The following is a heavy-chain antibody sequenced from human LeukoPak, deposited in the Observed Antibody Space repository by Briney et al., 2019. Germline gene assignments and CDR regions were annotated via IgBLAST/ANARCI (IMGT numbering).Heavy chain of an antibody. CDR3: AKVLSADYGAYCGGDCYPNDAFDI. CDR2: ISSSSSYI. V-gene: IGHV3-21*01. D-gene: IGHD2-21*01. Sequence: KPGGSLRLSCAASGFTFSSYSMNWVRQAPGKGLEWVSSISSSSSYIYYADSVKGRFTISRDNSKNTLYLQMNSLRAEDTAVYYCAKVLSADYGAYCGGDCYPNDAFDIWGQGTMVTVSS. J-gene: IGHJ3*02. CDR1: GFTFSSYS.